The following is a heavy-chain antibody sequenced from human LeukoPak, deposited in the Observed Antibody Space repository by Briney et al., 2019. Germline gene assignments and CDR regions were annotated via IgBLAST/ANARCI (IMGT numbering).Heavy chain of an antibody. CDR2: ISVGAEYI. CDR1: GFTFSTYV. CDR3: ASGPPFLKYFEY. J-gene: IGHJ4*02. Sequence: GGSLRLSCAASGFTFSTYVMNWFRQAPGKGLEWVSTISVGAEYIFYADSVKGRFTISRDDSNNALYLQMHSLRAGDTALYYRASGPPFLKYFEYWGQGTLVTVSP. D-gene: IGHD3-3*01. V-gene: IGHV3-23*01.